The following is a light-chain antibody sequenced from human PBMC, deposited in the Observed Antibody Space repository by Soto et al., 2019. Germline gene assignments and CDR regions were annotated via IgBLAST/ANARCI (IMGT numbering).Light chain of an antibody. Sequence: QPVLTQSPSASASLGASVKLTCTLSSGHSSYAIAWHQQQPEKGPRYLMKFNSDGSHSKGDGIPDRFSGSSSGAERYLAISGRQSEDEADYYCQTWGTGILVFGGGTKLTVL. CDR2: FNSDGSH. J-gene: IGLJ2*01. V-gene: IGLV4-69*01. CDR1: SGHSSYA. CDR3: QTWGTGILV.